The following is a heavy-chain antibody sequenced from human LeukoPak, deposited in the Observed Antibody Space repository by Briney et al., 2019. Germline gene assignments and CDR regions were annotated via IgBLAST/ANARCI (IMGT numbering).Heavy chain of an antibody. V-gene: IGHV3-23*01. CDR1: GFTFSSYA. Sequence: GGPLRLSCAASGFTFSSYAMSWVRQAPGKGLEWVSAISGSGGSTYYTDSVKGRFTISRDNSRNTLYLQMNSLRAEDTAIYYCTKWNGYGDYWGQGILVTVSS. J-gene: IGHJ4*02. CDR3: TKWNGYGDY. CDR2: ISGSGGST. D-gene: IGHD3-3*01.